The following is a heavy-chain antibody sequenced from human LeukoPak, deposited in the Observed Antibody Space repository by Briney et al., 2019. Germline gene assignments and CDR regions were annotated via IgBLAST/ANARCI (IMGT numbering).Heavy chain of an antibody. D-gene: IGHD1-26*01. J-gene: IGHJ5*02. CDR1: GYTFTSYG. V-gene: IGHV1-18*01. CDR3: ARDSVMGATTNWFDP. CDR2: ISAYNGNT. Sequence: ASVKVSCKASGYTFTSYGISWVRQAPGQGLERMGWISAYNGNTNYAQKLQGRVTMTTDTSTSTAYMELRSLRSDDTAVYYCARDSVMGATTNWFDPWGQGTLVTVSS.